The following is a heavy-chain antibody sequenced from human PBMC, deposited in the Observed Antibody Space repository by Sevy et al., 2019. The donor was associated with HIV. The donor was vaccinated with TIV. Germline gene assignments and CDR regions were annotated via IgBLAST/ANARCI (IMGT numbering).Heavy chain of an antibody. CDR3: VRAIGAAGSY. CDR2: IKEDGSMI. D-gene: IGHD6-13*01. J-gene: IGHJ4*02. V-gene: IGHV3-7*01. Sequence: GGSLRLSCEASGFSFSSYWMSWVRQAPGKGLEWVANIKEDGSMIYYVDSVKCRFTISRDNAKNSVYLQMTSLRAEDAALYYCVRAIGAAGSYWGQGTLVTVSS. CDR1: GFSFSSYW.